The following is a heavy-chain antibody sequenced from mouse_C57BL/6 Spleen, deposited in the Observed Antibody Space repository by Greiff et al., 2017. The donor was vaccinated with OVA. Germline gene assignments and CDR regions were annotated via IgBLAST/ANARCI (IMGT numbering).Heavy chain of an antibody. CDR1: GYTFTSYD. CDR3: ARGGNYPYWYFDV. D-gene: IGHD2-1*01. CDR2: IYPRDGST. J-gene: IGHJ1*03. Sequence: VQRVESGPELVKPGASVKLSCKASGYTFTSYDINWVKQRPGQGLEWIGWIYPRDGSTKYNEKFKGKATLTVDTSSSTAYMELHSLTSEDSAVYFCARGGNYPYWYFDVWGTGTTVTVSS. V-gene: IGHV1-85*01.